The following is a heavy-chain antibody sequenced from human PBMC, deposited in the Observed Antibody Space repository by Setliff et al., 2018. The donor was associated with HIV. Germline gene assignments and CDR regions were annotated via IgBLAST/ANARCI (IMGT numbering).Heavy chain of an antibody. J-gene: IGHJ3*02. CDR2: IEYDESNK. CDR1: GFTFSSYA. Sequence: PGGSLRLSCAASGFTFSSYAMHWVRQAPGKGLEWVTYIEYDESNKRYADNVKGRFTISRDNSKNTLYLQMNSLRLEDTALYYCVKGGMTNAAFNIWGPGTMVTVSS. V-gene: IGHV3-30*04. D-gene: IGHD3-16*01. CDR3: VKGGMTNAAFNI.